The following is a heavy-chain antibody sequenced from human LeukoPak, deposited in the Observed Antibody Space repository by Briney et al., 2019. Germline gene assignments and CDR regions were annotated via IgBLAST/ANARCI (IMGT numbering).Heavy chain of an antibody. J-gene: IGHJ4*02. Sequence: GGSLRLSCAASGFTVSSNYMSWVRQAPGKGLEWVSSISSSSSYIYYADSVKGRFTISRDNAKNSLYLQMNSLRAEDTAVYYCARESTVTTFGDYWGQGTLVTVSS. CDR2: ISSSSSYI. V-gene: IGHV3-21*01. D-gene: IGHD4-17*01. CDR1: GFTVSSNY. CDR3: ARESTVTTFGDY.